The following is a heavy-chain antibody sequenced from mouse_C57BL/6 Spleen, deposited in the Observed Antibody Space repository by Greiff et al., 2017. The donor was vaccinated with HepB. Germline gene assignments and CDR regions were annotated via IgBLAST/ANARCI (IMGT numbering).Heavy chain of an antibody. CDR3: ARGFRGVDY. CDR2: ISDGGSYT. V-gene: IGHV5-4*01. J-gene: IGHJ4*01. Sequence: EVQGVESGGGLVKPGGSLKLSCAASGFTFSSYAMSWVRQTPEKRLEWVATISDGGSYTYYPDNVKGRFTISRDNAKNNLYLQMSHLKSEDTAMYYCARGFRGVDYWGQGTSATVSS. CDR1: GFTFSSYA. D-gene: IGHD3-3*01.